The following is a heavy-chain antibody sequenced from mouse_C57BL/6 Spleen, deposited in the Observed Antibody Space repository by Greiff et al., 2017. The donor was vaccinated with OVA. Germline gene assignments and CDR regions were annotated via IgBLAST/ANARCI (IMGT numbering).Heavy chain of an antibody. J-gene: IGHJ1*03. D-gene: IGHD1-1*01. CDR3: ARGYYSSSYGYFDV. V-gene: IGHV1-61*01. CDR2: IYPSDSET. Sequence: QVQLQQPGAELVRPGSSVKLSCKASGYTFTSYWMDWVKQRPGQGLEWIGNIYPSDSETHYNQKFKDKATLTVDKSSSTAYMQLSSLTSEDSAVYYWARGYYSSSYGYFDVWGTGTTVTVSS. CDR1: GYTFTSYW.